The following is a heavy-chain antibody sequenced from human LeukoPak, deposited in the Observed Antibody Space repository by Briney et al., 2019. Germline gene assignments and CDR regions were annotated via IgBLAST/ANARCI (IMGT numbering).Heavy chain of an antibody. J-gene: IGHJ4*02. V-gene: IGHV4-39*01. CDR3: ARELLWFGESL. D-gene: IGHD3-10*01. CDR2: INYSGST. CDR1: GGSVSSTTYY. Sequence: ASETLSLTCTVSGGSVSSTTYYWSWIRQPPGKGLEWIASINYSGSTYYNPSLKSRVTISVDTSENQFSLKLSSVTAADTAVYYCARELLWFGESLWGQGTLVTVSS.